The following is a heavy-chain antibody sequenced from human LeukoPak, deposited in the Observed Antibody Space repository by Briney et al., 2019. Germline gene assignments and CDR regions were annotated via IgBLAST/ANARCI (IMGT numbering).Heavy chain of an antibody. D-gene: IGHD5-18*01. CDR3: AREPGYSYDY. V-gene: IGHV4-59*12. Sequence: SETLSLTCTVSGGSISSYYWSWIRQPPGKGLEWIASINDRGSTYYNPSLKSRVTIAVDTSKSQFSLKLSSVTAADTAVYYCAREPGYSYDYWGQGTLVTVSS. CDR1: GGSISSYY. CDR2: INDRGST. J-gene: IGHJ4*02.